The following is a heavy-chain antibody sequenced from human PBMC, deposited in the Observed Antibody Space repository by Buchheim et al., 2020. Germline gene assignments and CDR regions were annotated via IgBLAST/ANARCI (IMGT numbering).Heavy chain of an antibody. CDR1: GGSISSYY. CDR2: IYYSGST. J-gene: IGHJ5*02. CDR3: ARNGSTSSYDP. D-gene: IGHD2-2*01. Sequence: QVQLQESGPGLVKPSETLSLTCTVSGGSISSYYWSWIRQPPGKGLEWIGYIYYSGSTNYNPSLKSRVTISADTSKNQFSLKLSSVTAADTAVYYCARNGSTSSYDPWGQGTL. V-gene: IGHV4-59*01.